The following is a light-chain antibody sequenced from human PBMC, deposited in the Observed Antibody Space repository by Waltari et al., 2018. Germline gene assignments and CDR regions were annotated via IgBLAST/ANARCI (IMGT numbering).Light chain of an antibody. CDR3: QSYDGANWV. J-gene: IGLJ3*02. CDR2: EDK. V-gene: IGLV6-57*02. CDR1: GGSLASNY. Sequence: NFVLTQPHSVSESPGKTVRISCTGSGGSLASNYVQWYQHRPGSAPTTVIYEDKQRPSGIPTRFYGSVDSSSNSASLLISGLQTEDEADYYCQSYDGANWVFGGGTKLTVL.